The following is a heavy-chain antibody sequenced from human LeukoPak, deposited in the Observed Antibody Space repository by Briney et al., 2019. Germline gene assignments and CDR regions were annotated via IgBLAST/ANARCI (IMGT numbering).Heavy chain of an antibody. J-gene: IGHJ4*02. CDR1: GYTFTSYG. V-gene: IGHV1-18*01. CDR3: ARGYYYDSSGYVDY. Sequence: ASVKVSCKASGYTFTSYGISWVRQAPGQGLEWMGWISAYNGNANYAQNLQGRITMTTDTSTSTAYMELTSLRSDDTAVYYCARGYYYDSSGYVDYWGQGTLVTVSS. CDR2: ISAYNGNA. D-gene: IGHD3-22*01.